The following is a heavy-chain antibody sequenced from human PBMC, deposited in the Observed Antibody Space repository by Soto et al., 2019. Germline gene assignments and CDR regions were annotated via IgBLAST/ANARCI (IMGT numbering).Heavy chain of an antibody. V-gene: IGHV3-33*01. CDR1: GFTFSSHG. CDR3: ARWGDDKKMDV. D-gene: IGHD3-16*01. J-gene: IGHJ6*02. CDR2: IWYDGSNK. Sequence: QEQLVESGGGVVQPGRSLRLSCVASGFTFSSHGMHWVRQAPGKGLEWVAVIWYDGSNKYYADSVKGRFTVSRDNSKNTRYRQMNSLRADDTAVYYCARWGDDKKMDVWGQGTTVTVSS.